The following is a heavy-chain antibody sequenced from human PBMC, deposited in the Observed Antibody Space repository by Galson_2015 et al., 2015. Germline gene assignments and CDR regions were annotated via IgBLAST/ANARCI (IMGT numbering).Heavy chain of an antibody. CDR1: GFTFSKYA. D-gene: IGHD3-22*01. Sequence: SLRLSCAASGFTFSKYAMSWVRQAPGKGLEWVSAISGSGGSTYYADSVKGRFTISRDNSKNTRYLQMNSLRAEDTAVYYCAKGGYSYDSSGYADYWAQGPLITVSS. J-gene: IGHJ4*02. CDR3: AKGGYSYDSSGYADY. CDR2: ISGSGGST. V-gene: IGHV3-23*01.